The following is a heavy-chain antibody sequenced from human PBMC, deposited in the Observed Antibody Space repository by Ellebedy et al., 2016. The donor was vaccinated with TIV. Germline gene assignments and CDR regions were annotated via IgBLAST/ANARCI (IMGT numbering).Heavy chain of an antibody. V-gene: IGHV1-2*04. CDR2: INPNSGGT. CDR3: AKGARIFRYNWFDP. Sequence: AASVKVSCKASGYTFTGYYMHWVRQAPGQGLEGMGWINPNSGGTNYAQKFQGWVTMTRDTSISTAYMELSRLRSDDTAVYYCAKGARIFRYNWFDPWGQGTLVTVSS. CDR1: GYTFTGYY. D-gene: IGHD2-15*01. J-gene: IGHJ5*02.